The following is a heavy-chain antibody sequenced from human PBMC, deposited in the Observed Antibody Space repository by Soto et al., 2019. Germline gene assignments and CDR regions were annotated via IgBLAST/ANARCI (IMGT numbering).Heavy chain of an antibody. CDR3: ARDWTGTTPFDY. Sequence: QVQLVQSGAEVKKPGASVKVSCKASGYTFTSYGIICVRQAPRQELEWMGWISAYNGNTNYSQKLQGRVTMTTDTSTSTAYMELRSLRSDDTAVYYCARDWTGTTPFDYWGQGTLVTVSS. V-gene: IGHV1-18*04. D-gene: IGHD1-7*01. CDR2: ISAYNGNT. CDR1: GYTFTSYG. J-gene: IGHJ4*02.